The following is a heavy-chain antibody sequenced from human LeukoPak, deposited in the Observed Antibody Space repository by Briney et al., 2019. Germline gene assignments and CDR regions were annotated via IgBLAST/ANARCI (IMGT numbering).Heavy chain of an antibody. CDR1: GYTFTGYY. Sequence: ASVKVSRKASGYTFTGYYIHWVRQAPGQGLEWMGWINPNSGGTNYAQKFQGRVTMTRDTSISTAYMELSSLRSDDTAVYYCARDQEGIAVPGTKGRAFDPWGQGTLVTVSS. V-gene: IGHV1-2*02. J-gene: IGHJ5*02. D-gene: IGHD6-19*01. CDR3: ARDQEGIAVPGTKGRAFDP. CDR2: INPNSGGT.